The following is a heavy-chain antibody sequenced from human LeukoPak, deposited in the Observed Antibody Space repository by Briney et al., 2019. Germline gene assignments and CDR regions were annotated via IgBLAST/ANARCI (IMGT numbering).Heavy chain of an antibody. CDR3: AREEAAAGNSFYY. Sequence: TSETLSLTCTVSGDSISSHYWSWIRQPPGKGLEWIGCIYCSGTTNYNPSLKSRVTISVDTSKNQFSLKLSSVTAADTAVYYCAREEAAAGNSFYYWSQGTLVTVSS. D-gene: IGHD6-13*01. CDR1: GDSISSHY. CDR2: IYCSGTT. V-gene: IGHV4-59*11. J-gene: IGHJ4*02.